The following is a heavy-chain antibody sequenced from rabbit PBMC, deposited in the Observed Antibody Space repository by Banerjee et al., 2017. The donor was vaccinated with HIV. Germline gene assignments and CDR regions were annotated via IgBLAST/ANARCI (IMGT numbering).Heavy chain of an antibody. CDR1: GFDFSNYG. CDR2: IDLVFGNT. D-gene: IGHD4-1*01. CDR3: ARDLAGVIGWNFGL. V-gene: IGHV1S39*01. J-gene: IGHJ4*01. Sequence: QEQLVESGGGLVQPGGSLKLSCKASGFDFSNYGVSWVRQAPGKGLEWIGYIDLVFGNTYYASWVNGRFTISKTSSTTVTLQMTSLTAADTATYFCARDLAGVIGWNFGLWGPGTLVTVS.